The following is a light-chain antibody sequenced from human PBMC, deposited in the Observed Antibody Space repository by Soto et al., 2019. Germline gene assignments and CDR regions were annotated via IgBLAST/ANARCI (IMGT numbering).Light chain of an antibody. Sequence: QSVLTQPASVSGSPGQSITISCTGTSRDVGGYNYVSWYQHHPGKAPKLMIYDVSNRPSGVSNRFSGSKSGNTASLTISGLQSEDEADYYFNSYTSSSTHVVFGGGTKLTVL. V-gene: IGLV2-14*03. J-gene: IGLJ2*01. CDR1: SRDVGGYNY. CDR3: NSYTSSSTHVV. CDR2: DVS.